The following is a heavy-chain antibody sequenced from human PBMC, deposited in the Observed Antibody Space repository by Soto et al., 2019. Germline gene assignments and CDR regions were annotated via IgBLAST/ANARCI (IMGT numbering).Heavy chain of an antibody. Sequence: QGQLVQSGAEVKKPGASVKVSCKTAGYTFSSYDIGWVRQAPGQGLEWMGWISPYNGNTNYAQKFQGRVTMTTDISTKTAYMELRSLRSDVTAVYYCAREDRYYGMDVWGQGTTVTVSS. V-gene: IGHV1-18*01. D-gene: IGHD2-15*01. CDR2: ISPYNGNT. CDR1: GYTFSSYD. CDR3: AREDRYYGMDV. J-gene: IGHJ6*02.